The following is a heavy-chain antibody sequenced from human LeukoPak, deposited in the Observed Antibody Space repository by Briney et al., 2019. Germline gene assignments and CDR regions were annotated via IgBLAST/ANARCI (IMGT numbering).Heavy chain of an antibody. CDR1: GGSISSYY. V-gene: IGHV4-59*01. CDR2: IYYSGST. D-gene: IGHD4-17*01. CDR3: ASFGGYGDYPPSYYFDY. J-gene: IGHJ4*02. Sequence: SETLSLTCTVSGGSISSYYWSWIRQPPGKGLEWIGYIYYSGSTNYNPSLKSRVTISVDTSKNQFSLKLSSATAADTAVYYCASFGGYGDYPPSYYFDYWGQGTLVTVSS.